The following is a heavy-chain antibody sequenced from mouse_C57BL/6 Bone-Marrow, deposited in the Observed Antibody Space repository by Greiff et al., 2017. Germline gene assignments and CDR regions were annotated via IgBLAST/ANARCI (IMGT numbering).Heavy chain of an antibody. Sequence: VQLQQPGSVLVRPGASVKLSCKASGYTFTSSWMHWAMQRPGQGLEWIGEIHPNRGNTNYNGKFKGKATLPVDTSSSTAYVDLSGLTSEDSAVYYCARGLITTWFAYWGQGTLVTVSA. D-gene: IGHD2-4*01. V-gene: IGHV1S130*01. CDR3: ARGLITTWFAY. J-gene: IGHJ3*01. CDR1: GYTFTSSW. CDR2: IHPNRGNT.